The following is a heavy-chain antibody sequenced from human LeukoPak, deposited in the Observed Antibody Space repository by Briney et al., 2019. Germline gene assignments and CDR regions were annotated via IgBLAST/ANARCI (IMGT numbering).Heavy chain of an antibody. D-gene: IGHD5-24*01. CDR3: ARLLRDRRWLQPDY. CDR2: INHSGST. V-gene: IGHV4-34*01. J-gene: IGHJ4*02. Sequence: PSETLSLTCAVSGYSISSGYYWSWIRQPPGKGLEWIGEINHSGSTNYNPSLKSRVTISVDTSKNQFSLKLSSVTAADTAVYYCARLLRDRRWLQPDYWGQGTLVTVSS. CDR1: GYSISSGYY.